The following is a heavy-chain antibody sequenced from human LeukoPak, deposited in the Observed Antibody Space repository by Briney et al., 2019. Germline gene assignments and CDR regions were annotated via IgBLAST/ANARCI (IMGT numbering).Heavy chain of an antibody. CDR1: GGTFGSYA. CDR2: IIPIFGTA. J-gene: IGHJ4*02. V-gene: IGHV1-69*05. D-gene: IGHD5-12*01. Sequence: SVKVSCKASGGTFGSYAISWVRQAPGQGLEWMGGIIPIFGTANYAQKFQGRVTITTDESTSTAYMELSSLRSEDTAVYYCAREFISGYDRGAYFDYWGQGTLVTVSS. CDR3: AREFISGYDRGAYFDY.